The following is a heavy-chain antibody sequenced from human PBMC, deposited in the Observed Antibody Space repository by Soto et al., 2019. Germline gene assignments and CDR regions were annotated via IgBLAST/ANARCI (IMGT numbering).Heavy chain of an antibody. CDR2: IFYTGNT. Sequence: PSETLSLTCTVSGGSVSSGSYYWSWIRQPPGKGLEWIGHIFYTGNTNYNPALESRVTISVDTSKNQFSLKLSSVTAADTAFYYCARDSGYNYGYFRWFDPWGQGTLVTVSS. CDR3: ARDSGYNYGYFRWFDP. CDR1: GGSVSSGSYY. V-gene: IGHV4-61*01. D-gene: IGHD5-18*01. J-gene: IGHJ5*02.